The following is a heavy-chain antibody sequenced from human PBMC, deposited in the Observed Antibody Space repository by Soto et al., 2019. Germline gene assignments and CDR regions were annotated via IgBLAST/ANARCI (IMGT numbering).Heavy chain of an antibody. CDR1: GVTFSCYA. V-gene: IGHV3-23*01. D-gene: IGHD3-22*01. J-gene: IGHJ3*02. Sequence: GGSLRLSCAASGVTFSCYAMSWLRQAPGKGLEWVSAISGSGGSTYYADSVKGRFTISRDNSKNTLYLQMNSLRAEDTAVYYCAKDNSLVTMIVVVTISDDAFDIWGQGTMVTVS. CDR2: ISGSGGST. CDR3: AKDNSLVTMIVVVTISDDAFDI.